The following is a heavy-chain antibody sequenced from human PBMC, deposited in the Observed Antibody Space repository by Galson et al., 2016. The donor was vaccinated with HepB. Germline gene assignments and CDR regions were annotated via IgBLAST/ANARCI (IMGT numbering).Heavy chain of an antibody. CDR1: GLTFTDYY. CDR2: ISSRGTNL. Sequence: SLRLSCAASGLTFTDYYMSWVRQAPWKGLEWISFISSRGTNLYYSDSVTGRFTISRDNAKKSLSLQMNSLRAEDSAVYYCAATPYNSYAMEVWGQGTTVTVSS. CDR3: AATPYNSYAMEV. V-gene: IGHV3-11*01. J-gene: IGHJ6*02.